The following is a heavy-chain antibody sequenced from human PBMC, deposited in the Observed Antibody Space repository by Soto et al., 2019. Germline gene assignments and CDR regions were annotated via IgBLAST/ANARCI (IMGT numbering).Heavy chain of an antibody. V-gene: IGHV3-30*04. Sequence: GGSLRLSCAASGFTFRRYAIHWVRQAPGKGLEWVAVISRDGSNKYYVDSVKGRFTISRDNSKGTVYLQMNSLRDEDSAMFYCARSRSGAVADSFYFCDKGTLFTVSS. CDR1: GFTFRRYA. CDR3: ARSRSGAVADSFYF. J-gene: IGHJ4*02. D-gene: IGHD3-10*01. CDR2: ISRDGSNK.